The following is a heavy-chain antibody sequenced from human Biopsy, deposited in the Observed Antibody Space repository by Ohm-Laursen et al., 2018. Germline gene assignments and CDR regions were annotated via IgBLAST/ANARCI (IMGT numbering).Heavy chain of an antibody. J-gene: IGHJ5*02. V-gene: IGHV1-8*01. D-gene: IGHD1-7*01. CDR2: LNPVSGNS. CDR3: GRAVRNQLLTDP. Sequence: GSSVKVSCKVSGYTFTSYDITWVRQASGQGPEWIGWLNPVSGNSNFGQKFRGRVTVTSDTSISTAYMELGGLTSDDTATYYCGRAVRNQLLTDPWGQGTLVTVTS. CDR1: GYTFTSYD.